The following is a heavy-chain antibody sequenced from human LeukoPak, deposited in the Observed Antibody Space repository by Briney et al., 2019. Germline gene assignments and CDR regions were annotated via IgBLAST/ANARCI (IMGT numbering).Heavy chain of an antibody. CDR1: GFTFSSYS. CDR2: ISSSSYI. D-gene: IGHD3-22*01. J-gene: IGHJ6*02. Sequence: GGSLRLSCAASGFTFSSYSMNWVRQAPGKGLEWVSSISSSSYIYYADSVKGRFTISRDNAKNSLYLQMNSLRAEDTAVYYCARRYYYDSSGIDYYYYGMDVWGQGTTVTVSS. CDR3: ARRYYYDSSGIDYYYYGMDV. V-gene: IGHV3-21*01.